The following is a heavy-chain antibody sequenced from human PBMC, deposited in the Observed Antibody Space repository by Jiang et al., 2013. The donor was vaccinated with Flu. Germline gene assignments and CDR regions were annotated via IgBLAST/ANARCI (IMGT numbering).Heavy chain of an antibody. CDR1: GGTFSSYA. V-gene: IGHV1-69*01. J-gene: IGHJ2*01. CDR3: ASAGYCSSTSCYTIYWYFDL. D-gene: IGHD2-2*01. CDR2: IIPIFGTA. Sequence: EVKKPGSSVKVSCKASGGTFSSYAISWVRQAPGQGLEWMGGIIPIFGTANYAQKFQGRVTITADESTSTAYMELSSLRSEDTAVYYCASAGYCSSTSCYTIYWYFDLWGRGTLVTVSS.